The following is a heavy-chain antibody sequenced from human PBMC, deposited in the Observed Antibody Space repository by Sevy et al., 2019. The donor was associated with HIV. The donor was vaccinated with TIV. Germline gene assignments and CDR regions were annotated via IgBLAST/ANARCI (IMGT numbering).Heavy chain of an antibody. CDR3: ARETEGGYEP. CDR2: IWNDMTNK. D-gene: IGHD1-26*01. V-gene: IGHV3-33*01. J-gene: IGHJ5*02. CDR1: GFTLSNYG. Sequence: GGSLRLSCVASGFTLSNYGMHWVRQAPGKGLEWVATIWNDMTNKYYADSAKGRFTISRDNSKNTVYLHMNSLRAEDTAVYYCARETEGGYEPWGQGTLVTVSS.